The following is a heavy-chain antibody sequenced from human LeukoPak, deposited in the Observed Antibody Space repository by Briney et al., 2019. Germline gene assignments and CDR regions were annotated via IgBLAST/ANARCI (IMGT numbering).Heavy chain of an antibody. D-gene: IGHD3-10*01. V-gene: IGHV3-7*03. Sequence: PGGSLRLSCAASGFTFSSYWMSWVRQAPGKGLEWVANIKQDGSEKYYVDSVKGRFTISRDNAENSLYLQMNSLRAEDTAVYYCARLGEGLPYYFDYWGQGTLVTVSS. CDR2: IKQDGSEK. CDR3: ARLGEGLPYYFDY. CDR1: GFTFSSYW. J-gene: IGHJ4*02.